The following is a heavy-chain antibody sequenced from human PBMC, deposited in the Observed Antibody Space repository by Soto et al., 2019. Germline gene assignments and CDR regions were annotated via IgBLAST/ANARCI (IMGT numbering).Heavy chain of an antibody. CDR2: IKEDGSEK. D-gene: IGHD2-2*01. V-gene: IGHV3-7*05. Sequence: EVQLVESGGGLVQPGGSLRLSCAASEFTFSSYWMNWVRQAPGKGLEWVANIKEDGSEKYYVYSVKGRFTISRDNAKNSLYLQMNSLRGEDTAVYYCARDLGAPGRGSAVGYYYHYGMDVWGQGTTVNVSS. CDR1: EFTFSSYW. J-gene: IGHJ6*02. CDR3: ARDLGAPGRGSAVGYYYHYGMDV.